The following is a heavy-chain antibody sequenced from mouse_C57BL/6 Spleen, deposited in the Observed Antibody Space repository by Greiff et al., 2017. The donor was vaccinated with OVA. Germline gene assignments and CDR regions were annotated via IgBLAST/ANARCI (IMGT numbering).Heavy chain of an antibody. D-gene: IGHD1-1*01. J-gene: IGHJ4*01. CDR2: INPSTGGT. CDR3: ARWGTTMDY. CDR1: GYSFTGYY. V-gene: IGHV1-42*01. Sequence: EVQLQQSGPELVKPGASVKISCKASGYSFTGYYMNWVKQSPEKSLEWIGEINPSTGGTTYNQKFKAKATLTVDKSSSTAYMQLKSLTSEDSAVYYCARWGTTMDYWGQGTSVTVSS.